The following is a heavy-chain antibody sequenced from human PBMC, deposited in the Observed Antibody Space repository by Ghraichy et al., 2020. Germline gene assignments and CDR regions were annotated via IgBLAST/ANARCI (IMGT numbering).Heavy chain of an antibody. Sequence: GESLNISCAASGFTFSNYIMSWVRQAPGKGLEWVSIIGGSGDYTYYADSVKGRFTISRDNSENTLYLQMNSLRAEDTAVYCCAKGFPSNQYYCSGGNCYLGDYWGQGTLVTVSS. J-gene: IGHJ4*02. D-gene: IGHD2-15*01. CDR1: GFTFSNYI. CDR3: AKGFPSNQYYCSGGNCYLGDY. CDR2: IGGSGDYT. V-gene: IGHV3-23*01.